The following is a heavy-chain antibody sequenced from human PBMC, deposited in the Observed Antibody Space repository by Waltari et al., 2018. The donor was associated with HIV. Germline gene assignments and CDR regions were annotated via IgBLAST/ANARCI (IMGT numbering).Heavy chain of an antibody. J-gene: IGHJ4*02. CDR3: ARGQLELYSRDEGPYFDY. Sequence: QVQLVQSGAEVKKPGASVKVSCKASGYTFTSYDINWVRQATGQGLEWMGWMNPNSGNTGYAQKFQGRVTMTRNTSISTAYMELSSLRSEDTAVYYCARGQLELYSRDEGPYFDYWGQGTLVTVSS. D-gene: IGHD6-13*01. V-gene: IGHV1-8*01. CDR1: GYTFTSYD. CDR2: MNPNSGNT.